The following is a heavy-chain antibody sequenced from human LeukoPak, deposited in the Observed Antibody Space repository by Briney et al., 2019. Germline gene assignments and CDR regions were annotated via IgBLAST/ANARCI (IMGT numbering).Heavy chain of an antibody. CDR1: GFTFDDYA. CDR2: ISWNSGSI. D-gene: IGHD6-19*01. V-gene: IGHV3-9*01. J-gene: IGHJ4*02. CDR3: AKDIASGWYGVFDY. Sequence: GGSLSLSCAASGFTFDDYAMHWVRQAPGKGLEWVSGISWNSGSIGYADSVKGRFTISRDNAKNSLYLQMNSLRAEDTALYYCAKDIASGWYGVFDYWGQGTLVTVSS.